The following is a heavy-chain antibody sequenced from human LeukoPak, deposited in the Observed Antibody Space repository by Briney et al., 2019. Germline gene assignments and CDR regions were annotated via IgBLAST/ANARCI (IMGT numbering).Heavy chain of an antibody. D-gene: IGHD3-16*01. CDR2: INQIGNT. Sequence: SETLSLTCTVSGGSISSYYWSWIRQSPGKGLEWIGEINQIGNTNYIPSLKSRLTISIDTSNNQFSLNLTSVTAADTGVYYCARIRRPLRGYFDHWGQGTLVT. V-gene: IGHV4-34*01. CDR3: ARIRRPLRGYFDH. CDR1: GGSISSYY. J-gene: IGHJ4*02.